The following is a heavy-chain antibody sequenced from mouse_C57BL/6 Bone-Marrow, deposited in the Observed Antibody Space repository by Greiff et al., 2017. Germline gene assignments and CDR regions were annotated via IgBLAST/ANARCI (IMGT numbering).Heavy chain of an antibody. V-gene: IGHV5-6*01. Sequence: EVKVVESGGDLVKPGGSLKLSCAASGFTFSSYGMSWVRQTPDKRLEWVATIRSGGSYTYYPDSVKGRFTISRENAKNTLYLQMSSLKSEDTAMYYCARQGTVVDYWGQGTTLTVSS. CDR2: IRSGGSYT. J-gene: IGHJ2*01. D-gene: IGHD1-1*01. CDR3: ARQGTVVDY. CDR1: GFTFSSYG.